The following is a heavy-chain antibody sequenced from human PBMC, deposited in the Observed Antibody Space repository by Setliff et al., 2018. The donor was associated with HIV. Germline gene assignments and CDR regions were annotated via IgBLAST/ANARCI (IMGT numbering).Heavy chain of an antibody. CDR2: IIPMYGVT. J-gene: IGHJ6*02. Sequence: GASVKVSCKASGGTFSSYVISWVRQAPGQGPEWMGGIIPMYGVTNYAQKFQGRVTITTDESTSTAYMELSSLRSEDTAVYYCASVPMEYSGYNSDSGSYYYHYGLDVWGQGTTVTVSS. CDR1: GGTFSSYV. V-gene: IGHV1-69*05. D-gene: IGHD5-12*01. CDR3: ASVPMEYSGYNSDSGSYYYHYGLDV.